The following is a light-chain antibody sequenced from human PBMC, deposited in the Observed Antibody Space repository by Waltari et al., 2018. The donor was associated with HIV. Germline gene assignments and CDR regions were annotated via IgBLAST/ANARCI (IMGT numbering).Light chain of an antibody. CDR3: QVWDTSSDHPAF. CDR2: DYT. CDR1: NIAYQG. Sequence: SYVLTQPPSVSVAPGQQANISCWGQNIAYQGVKWYQQKPGPAPVLVIYDYTDRPTGIPERFSGSNSGNTATLTVTMVEAGDEADYYCQVWDTSSDHPAFFGGGTKLTVV. V-gene: IGLV3-21*02. J-gene: IGLJ2*01.